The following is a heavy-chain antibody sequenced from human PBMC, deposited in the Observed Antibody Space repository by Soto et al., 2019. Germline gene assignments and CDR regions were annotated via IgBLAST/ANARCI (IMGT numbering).Heavy chain of an antibody. CDR2: ISGRGGGT. V-gene: IGHV3-23*01. CDR1: GFTFSSYA. J-gene: IGHJ4*02. CDR3: AKNGRDTTLTTLDY. D-gene: IGHD4-17*01. Sequence: GGSLRLAGPASGFTFSSYAMSWVCQAPGKGLEWVSGISGRGGGTYYADSVKGLFTISRDNSKNTLYLQMNSLRAEDTAVYYCAKNGRDTTLTTLDYWAQGTLVTGSS.